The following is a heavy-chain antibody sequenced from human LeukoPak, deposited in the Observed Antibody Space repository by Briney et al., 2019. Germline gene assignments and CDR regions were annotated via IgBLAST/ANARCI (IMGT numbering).Heavy chain of an antibody. CDR1: RFTFSNAW. V-gene: IGHV3-64*01. CDR3: ARESGADDY. CDR2: ISSNGGST. J-gene: IGHJ4*02. D-gene: IGHD1-26*01. Sequence: GGSLRLSCAASRFTFSNAWMSWVRQAPGKGLEYVSAISSNGGSTYYANSVKGRFTISRDNSKNTLYLQMGSLRAEDMAVYYCARESGADDYWGQGTLVTVSS.